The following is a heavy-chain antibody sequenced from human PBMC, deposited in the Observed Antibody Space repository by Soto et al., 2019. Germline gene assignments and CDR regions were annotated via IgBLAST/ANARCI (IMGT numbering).Heavy chain of an antibody. CDR1: GGTFSSYA. V-gene: IGHV1-69*13. D-gene: IGHD1-26*01. J-gene: IGHJ6*02. CDR3: AREISGSYYYYGMDV. CDR2: IIPIFGTA. Sequence: RPSVKVSCKASGGTFSSYAISWVRQAPGQGPEWMGGIIPIFGTANYAQKFQGRVTITADESTSTAYMELSSLRSEDTAVYYCAREISGSYYYYGMDVWGQGTTVTVSS.